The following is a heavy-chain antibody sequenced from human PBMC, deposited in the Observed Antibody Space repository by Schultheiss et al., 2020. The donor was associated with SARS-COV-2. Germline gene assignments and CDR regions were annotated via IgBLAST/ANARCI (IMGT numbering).Heavy chain of an antibody. CDR1: GYTFTSYG. CDR2: ISAYNGNT. V-gene: IGHV1-18*04. CDR3: ARDTSGLLFPPGLLRKYGMDV. Sequence: ASVKVSCKASGYTFTSYGISWVRQAPGQGLEWMGWISAYNGNTNYAQKLQGRVTMTTDTSTSTAYMELRSLRSDDTAVYYCARDTSGLLFPPGLLRKYGMDVWGQGTTVTVSS. J-gene: IGHJ6*02. D-gene: IGHD2-21*02.